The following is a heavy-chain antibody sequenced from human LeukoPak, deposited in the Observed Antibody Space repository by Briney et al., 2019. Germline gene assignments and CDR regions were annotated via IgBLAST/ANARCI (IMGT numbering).Heavy chain of an antibody. CDR1: GFTFSSYA. D-gene: IGHD6-6*01. Sequence: GGSLRLSCAASGFTFSSYAMHWVRQAPGKGLEWVAVISYDGSNKYYADSVKGRFTISRDNSKNTLYLQMNSLRAGDTAVYYCARGYARRGGYFDLWGRGTLVTVSS. V-gene: IGHV3-30-3*01. CDR2: ISYDGSNK. J-gene: IGHJ2*01. CDR3: ARGYARRGGYFDL.